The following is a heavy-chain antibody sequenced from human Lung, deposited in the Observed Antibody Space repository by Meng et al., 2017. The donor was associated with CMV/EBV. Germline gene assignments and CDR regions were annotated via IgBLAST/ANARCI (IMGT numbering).Heavy chain of an antibody. D-gene: IGHD2-2*01. V-gene: IGHV1-8*01. J-gene: IGHJ6*02. CDR2: MNPNSGNT. CDR3: ARTRIEVEPDGRKIKYYNYGMDV. Sequence: SVXVSXXASGYTFTTYDINWVRQATGQGLEWMGWMNPNSGNTGYAQKFQGRVTLTRVTSISTAYMELSSLTSDDTAVYYCARTRIEVEPDGRKIKYYNYGMDVWGQGXTVTVSS. CDR1: GYTFTTYD.